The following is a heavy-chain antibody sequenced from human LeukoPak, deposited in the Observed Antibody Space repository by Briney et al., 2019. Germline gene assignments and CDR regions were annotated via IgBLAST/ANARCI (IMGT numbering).Heavy chain of an antibody. D-gene: IGHD2-21*01. CDR3: SIRRNWYFDL. CDR2: IYSSGST. V-gene: IGHV4-59*01. J-gene: IGHJ2*01. Sequence: SETLSLTCTVSGGSINSYCWSWIRQSPGKGLEWIGCIYSSGSTNYNPSLMSRLTISVDTAKNQFSLKLSSVTAADTAVYYCSIRRNWYFDLWGRGTLVTVSS. CDR1: GGSINSYC.